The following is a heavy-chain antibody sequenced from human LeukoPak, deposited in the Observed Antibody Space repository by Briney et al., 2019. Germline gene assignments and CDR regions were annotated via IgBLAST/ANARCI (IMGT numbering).Heavy chain of an antibody. D-gene: IGHD4-17*01. CDR2: ISSSGSTI. CDR1: GFTFSSYE. V-gene: IGHV3-48*03. Sequence: PGGSLRLSCAASGFTFSSYEMNWVRQAPGKGLEWVSYISSSGSTIYYADSVKGRFTISRDNAKNSLYLQMNSLRAEDTAVYYCARDDYGGYYYYYGMDVWGQGTPVTVSS. CDR3: ARDDYGGYYYYYGMDV. J-gene: IGHJ6*02.